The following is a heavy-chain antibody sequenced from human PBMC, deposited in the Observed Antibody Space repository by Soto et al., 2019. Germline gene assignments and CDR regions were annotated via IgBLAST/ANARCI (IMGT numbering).Heavy chain of an antibody. CDR2: INCSGST. V-gene: IGHV4-31*03. J-gene: IGHJ4*02. CDR3: ARHSDY. Sequence: PSETLSLTCTVSGGSISSGGYLWTWIRQHPGKGLEWIGYINCSGSTNYNPSLKSRVTISVDTSKNQFSLKLSSVTAADTAVYYCARHSDYWGQGTLVTVS. CDR1: GGSISSGGYL.